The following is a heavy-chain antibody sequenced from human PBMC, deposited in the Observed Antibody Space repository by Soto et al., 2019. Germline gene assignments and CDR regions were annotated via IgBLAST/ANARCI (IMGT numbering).Heavy chain of an antibody. J-gene: IGHJ4*02. Sequence: GGSLRLSCAASGFTFSNSWMTWVRQAPGKGLEWVANMNQDGSEKYYEDSVKGRFTISRDNAKNSLSLQMNSLRAEDTAVYFCARDNRGTFDYWGQGALVTVSS. CDR1: GFTFSNSW. CDR3: ARDNRGTFDY. CDR2: MNQDGSEK. D-gene: IGHD7-27*01. V-gene: IGHV3-7*03.